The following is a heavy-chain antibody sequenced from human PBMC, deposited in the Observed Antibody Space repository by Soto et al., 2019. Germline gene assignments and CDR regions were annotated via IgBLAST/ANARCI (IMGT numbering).Heavy chain of an antibody. CDR2: IYYSGST. Sequence: SSETLSLTCTVSGGSISSYYWSWIRQPPGKGLEWIGYIYYSGSTNYNPSLKSRVTISVDTSKNQFSLKLSSVTAADTAVYYCARVQDGYDFWSGTREDNWFDPWGQGTLVTVS. CDR1: GGSISSYY. V-gene: IGHV4-59*01. J-gene: IGHJ5*02. CDR3: ARVQDGYDFWSGTREDNWFDP. D-gene: IGHD3-3*01.